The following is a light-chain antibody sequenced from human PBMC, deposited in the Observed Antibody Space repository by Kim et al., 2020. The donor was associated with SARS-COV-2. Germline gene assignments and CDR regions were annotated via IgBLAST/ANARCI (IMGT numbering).Light chain of an antibody. CDR1: NIGSKN. CDR2: RDS. Sequence: SVALGQTARITCGGNNIGSKNVHWYQQKPGQAPILVIYRDSNRPSGIPERFSGSTSGNTATLTISRAQAGDEADYYCQVWDSSTVVFGGGTQLTVL. CDR3: QVWDSSTVV. V-gene: IGLV3-9*01. J-gene: IGLJ2*01.